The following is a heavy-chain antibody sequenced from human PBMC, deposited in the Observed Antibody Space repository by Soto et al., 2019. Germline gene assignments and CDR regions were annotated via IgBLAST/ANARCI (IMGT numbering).Heavy chain of an antibody. Sequence: SLRLSCAASGFTFSSYGMHWVRQAPGKGLEWVAVISYDGSNKYYADSVKGRFTISRDNSKNTLYLQMNSLRAEDTAVYYCAKGVAGTGYGYWGQGTLVTVSS. CDR3: AKGVAGTGYGY. V-gene: IGHV3-30*18. CDR1: GFTFSSYG. J-gene: IGHJ4*02. D-gene: IGHD6-19*01. CDR2: ISYDGSNK.